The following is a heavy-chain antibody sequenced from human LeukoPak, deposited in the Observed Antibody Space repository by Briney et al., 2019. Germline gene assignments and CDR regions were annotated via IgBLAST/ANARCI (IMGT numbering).Heavy chain of an antibody. D-gene: IGHD6-19*01. CDR2: ISGSGGST. CDR3: AKVAGAVADEGDFDY. V-gene: IGHV3-23*01. J-gene: IGHJ4*02. Sequence: GASLRLSCAASGFTFSSYAMSWVRQAPGKGLGWVSAISGSGGSTYYADSVKGRFTISRDNSKNTLYLQMNSLRAEDTAVYYCAKVAGAVADEGDFDYWGQGTLVTVSS. CDR1: GFTFSSYA.